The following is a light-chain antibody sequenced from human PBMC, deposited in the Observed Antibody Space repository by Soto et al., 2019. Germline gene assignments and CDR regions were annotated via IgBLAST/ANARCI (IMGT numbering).Light chain of an antibody. Sequence: DIQMTQSPSTLSASVGARVTITCRASESISGRLAWYQQKPGKAPNLLIYDASKLESGVPSRFSGSESGTEYTLTISSLQPDDFGIYYCQQYKRMYTFGQGTKVDIK. CDR2: DAS. J-gene: IGKJ2*01. CDR3: QQYKRMYT. V-gene: IGKV1-5*01. CDR1: ESISGR.